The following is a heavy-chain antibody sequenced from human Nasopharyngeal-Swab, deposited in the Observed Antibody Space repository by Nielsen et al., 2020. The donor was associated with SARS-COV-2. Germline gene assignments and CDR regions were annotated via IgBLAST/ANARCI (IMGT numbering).Heavy chain of an antibody. D-gene: IGHD3-22*01. V-gene: IGHV3-48*02. CDR3: ARGGRWDDSTEWDYYYYGMDV. Sequence: GESLKISCAASGFTFSSYSMNWVRQAPGKGPEWVSYISSSSSTIYYADSVKGRFTISRDNAKNSLYLQMNSLRDEDTAVYYCARGGRWDDSTEWDYYYYGMDVWGQGITVTVSS. J-gene: IGHJ6*02. CDR1: GFTFSSYS. CDR2: ISSSSSTI.